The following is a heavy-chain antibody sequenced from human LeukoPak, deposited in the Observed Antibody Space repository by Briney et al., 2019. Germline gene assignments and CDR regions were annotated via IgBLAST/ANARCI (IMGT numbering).Heavy chain of an antibody. CDR1: GGSISSSSYY. J-gene: IGHJ4*02. Sequence: SETLSLTCTVSGGSISSSSYYWGWIRQPPGKGLEGIGRIYYSESTYYNPSLKSRVTISVDTSKNQFSLKLSSVTAADTAVYYCARVLRYFGWLLPEGTSDYWGQGTLVTVSS. CDR3: ARVLRYFGWLLPEGTSDY. CDR2: IYYSEST. D-gene: IGHD3-9*01. V-gene: IGHV4-39*07.